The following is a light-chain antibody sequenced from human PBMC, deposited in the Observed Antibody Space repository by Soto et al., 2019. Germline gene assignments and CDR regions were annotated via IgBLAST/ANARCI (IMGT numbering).Light chain of an antibody. CDR1: SSDVGGYNN. CDR2: DVT. CDR3: NSYTSTNTLV. Sequence: QSALTQPASVSGSPGQSITISCTGTSSDVGGYNNVSWYQQHPGKAPKLMIYDVTDRPSGVSNRFSGSKSGNTASLAISWLQAEDEADYYCNSYTSTNTLVFGGGTKLTVL. J-gene: IGLJ2*01. V-gene: IGLV2-14*03.